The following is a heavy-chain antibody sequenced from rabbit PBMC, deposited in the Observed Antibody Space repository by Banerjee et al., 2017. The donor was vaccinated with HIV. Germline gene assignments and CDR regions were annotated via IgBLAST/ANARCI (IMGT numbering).Heavy chain of an antibody. V-gene: IGHV1S45*01. CDR3: ARAAYAGYGYAFDP. J-gene: IGHJ2*01. CDR2: IYGGSSGST. CDR1: GFSFSSSYY. Sequence: QEQLEESGGGLVKPEGSLTLTCKASGFSFSSSYYMCWVRQAPGKGLEWIACIYGGSSGSTYYASWAKGRFTISKTSSTTVTLQMTSLTAADTATYFCARAAYAGYGYAFDPWGPGTLVTVS. D-gene: IGHD7-1*01.